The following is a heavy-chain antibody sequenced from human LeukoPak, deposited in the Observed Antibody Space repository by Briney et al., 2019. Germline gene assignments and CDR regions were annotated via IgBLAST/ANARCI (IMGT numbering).Heavy chain of an antibody. CDR1: GSTFSSYA. D-gene: IGHD3-22*01. CDR2: ISGSGGST. J-gene: IGHJ4*02. Sequence: PGGSLRLSCAASGSTFSSYAMSWVRQAPGKGLEWVSAISGSGGSTYYADSVKGRFTISRDNSKNTLYLQMNSLRAEDTAAYYCAKEGTGYYDSSGQLPGVYWGQGTLVTVSS. V-gene: IGHV3-23*01. CDR3: AKEGTGYYDSSGQLPGVY.